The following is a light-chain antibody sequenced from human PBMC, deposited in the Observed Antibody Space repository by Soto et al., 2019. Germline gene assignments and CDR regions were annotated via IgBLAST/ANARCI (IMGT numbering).Light chain of an antibody. V-gene: IGKV3D-15*01. Sequence: EIVLTQSPGTPSLSPGERATLSCRASQSVSNNYLAWYQQKPGQAPRLLIYGASNRATGIPDRFSGSGSGTEFTLTISSLQSEDFAVYYCQQYNNWPPITFGQGTRLENK. J-gene: IGKJ5*01. CDR2: GAS. CDR1: QSVSNN. CDR3: QQYNNWPPIT.